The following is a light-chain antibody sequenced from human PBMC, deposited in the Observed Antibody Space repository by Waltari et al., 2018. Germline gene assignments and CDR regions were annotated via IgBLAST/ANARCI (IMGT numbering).Light chain of an antibody. Sequence: VLTQSPGTLSLSPGERATLYCRASQSLTKSDLAWYQQKPGQAPRLRIYGASSRAAGIPDRFSGSGSGTDFTLTISRLEPEDFAVYYCQQYGSSILYTFGQGTKLEIK. CDR1: QSLTKSD. V-gene: IGKV3-20*01. J-gene: IGKJ2*01. CDR3: QQYGSSILYT. CDR2: GAS.